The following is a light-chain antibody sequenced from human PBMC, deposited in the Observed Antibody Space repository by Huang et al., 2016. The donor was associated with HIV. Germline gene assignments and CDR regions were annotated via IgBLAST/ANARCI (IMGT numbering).Light chain of an antibody. CDR1: QSLLYIDGKTY. CDR2: EVS. CDR3: MQSKQFPLT. J-gene: IGKJ1*01. Sequence: DIVMTQTPLSLSVTPGQPAYMSCKSTQSLLYIDGKTYLYWVHQKPGQSPQLLIYEVSKRLSGVPDRFSGSGSGTDFTLKISRVEAEDVGIYYCMQSKQFPLTFGQGTKVEIK. V-gene: IGKV2D-29*02.